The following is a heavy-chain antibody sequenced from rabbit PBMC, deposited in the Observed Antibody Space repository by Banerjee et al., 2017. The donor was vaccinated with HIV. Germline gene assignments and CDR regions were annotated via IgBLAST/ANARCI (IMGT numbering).Heavy chain of an antibody. CDR3: ARDLSAYADGGSITL. V-gene: IGHV1S40*01. CDR2: IYAGDSGST. D-gene: IGHD6-1*01. CDR1: GFSFSGSHY. J-gene: IGHJ4*01. Sequence: QSLEESGGDLVKPGASLTLTCTASGFSFSGSHYMCWVRQAPGKGLEWIACIYAGDSGSTYYASWAKGRFTISKTSSTTVTLQMTSLTAADTATYFCARDLSAYADGGSITLWGPGTLVTVS.